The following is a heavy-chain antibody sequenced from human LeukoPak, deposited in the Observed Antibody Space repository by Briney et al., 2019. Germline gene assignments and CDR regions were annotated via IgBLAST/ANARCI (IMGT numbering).Heavy chain of an antibody. V-gene: IGHV3-9*01. D-gene: IGHD5-18*01. CDR3: AKGRGYNYGYIFGYFDY. CDR2: ISWNSGNI. CDR1: GFTFSSYS. J-gene: IGHJ4*02. Sequence: GGSLRLSCAASGFTFSSYSMNWVRQAPGKGLEWVSGISWNSGNIDYADSVKGRFTISRDNAKNSLYLQMNSLRAEDTALYYCAKGRGYNYGYIFGYFDYWGQGTLVTVSS.